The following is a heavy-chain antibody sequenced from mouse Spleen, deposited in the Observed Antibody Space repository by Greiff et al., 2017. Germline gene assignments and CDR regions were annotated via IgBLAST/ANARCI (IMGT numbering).Heavy chain of an antibody. CDR3: ASTGTGAMDY. CDR1: GYSITSGYY. V-gene: IGHV3-6*01. CDR2: ISYDGSN. Sequence: EVKLMESGPGLVKPSQSLSLTCSVTGYSITSGYYWNWIRQFPGNKLEWMGYISYDGSNNYNPSLKNRISITRDTSKNQFFLKLNSVTTEDTATYYCASTGTGAMDYWGQGTSVTVSS. J-gene: IGHJ4*01. D-gene: IGHD4-1*02.